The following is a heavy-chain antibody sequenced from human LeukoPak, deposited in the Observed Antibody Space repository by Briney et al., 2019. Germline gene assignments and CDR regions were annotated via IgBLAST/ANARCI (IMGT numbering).Heavy chain of an antibody. D-gene: IGHD6-19*01. Sequence: SETLSLTCTVSGDSISSNWWTFIRQPPGKGLEWIGYIYHSGSAKYNPSLKSRVTISVDTSKNQFSLKLTSVTAADTAVYYCAGQVAYSSGWGIDFWGQGTLLTVSS. J-gene: IGHJ4*02. CDR2: IYHSGSA. CDR1: GDSISSNW. CDR3: AGQVAYSSGWGIDF. V-gene: IGHV4-59*08.